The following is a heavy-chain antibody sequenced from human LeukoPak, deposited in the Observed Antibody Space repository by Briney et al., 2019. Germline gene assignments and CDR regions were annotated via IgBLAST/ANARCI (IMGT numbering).Heavy chain of an antibody. V-gene: IGHV3-23*01. CDR2: ISGSGGST. CDR3: AKWMDIVVVVAATGFDY. D-gene: IGHD2-15*01. CDR1: GFTVSSNY. J-gene: IGHJ4*02. Sequence: GGSLRLSCAASGFTVSSNYMSWVRQAPGKGLEWVSAISGSGGSTYYADSVKGRFTISRDNSKNTLYLQMNSLRAEDTAVYYCAKWMDIVVVVAATGFDYWGQGTLVTVSS.